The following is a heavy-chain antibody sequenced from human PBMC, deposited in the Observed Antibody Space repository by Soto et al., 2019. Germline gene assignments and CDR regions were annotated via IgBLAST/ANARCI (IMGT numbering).Heavy chain of an antibody. CDR3: ARDRDYFFDQ. CDR1: GFIFNSYS. Sequence: EVQLVESGGGLVQPGGSQRLSCEASGFIFNSYSMNWVRQAPGKGLEWISYIDTTGTATYYAGSVKGRFTISRDNAKNLMYLQMNSLRDEDTAVYFCARDRDYFFDQWGQGTLVTVSS. J-gene: IGHJ4*02. V-gene: IGHV3-48*02. D-gene: IGHD3-10*01. CDR2: IDTTGTAT.